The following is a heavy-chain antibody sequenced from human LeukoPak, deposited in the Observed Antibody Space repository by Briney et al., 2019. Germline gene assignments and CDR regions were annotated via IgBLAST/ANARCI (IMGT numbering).Heavy chain of an antibody. CDR2: ISSSSSTI. CDR1: GFTFSSYS. Sequence: GGSLRLSCAASGFTFSSYSMNWVRQAPGKGLEWISYISSSSSTIYYTDSVKGRFTISRDNAKNSLDLKMNSLRAEDTAVYYCARDTVNDYWGQGTLVTVSS. D-gene: IGHD4-17*01. CDR3: ARDTVNDY. V-gene: IGHV3-48*01. J-gene: IGHJ4*02.